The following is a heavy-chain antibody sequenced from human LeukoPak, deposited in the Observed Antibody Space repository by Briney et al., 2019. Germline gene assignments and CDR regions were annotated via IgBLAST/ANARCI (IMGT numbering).Heavy chain of an antibody. CDR1: GFTFSSYS. J-gene: IGHJ3*02. CDR3: AKPPGDSSGYYDAFDI. Sequence: GGSLRLSCAASGFTFSSYSMNWVRQAPGKGLEWVSSISSGSSYIYYADSVKGRFTISRDNAKNSLYLQMNSLRAEDMAVYYCAKPPGDSSGYYDAFDIWGQGTMVTVSS. CDR2: ISSGSSYI. D-gene: IGHD3-22*01. V-gene: IGHV3-21*04.